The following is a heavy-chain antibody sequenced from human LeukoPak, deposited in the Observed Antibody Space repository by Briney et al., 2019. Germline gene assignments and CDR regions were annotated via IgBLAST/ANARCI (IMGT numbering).Heavy chain of an antibody. Sequence: ASVKVSCKGSGFTFTDSYIHWVRQAPGQGLEWMGWINTHSGGTHYAQKFQVRVTMTRDTSIDTAYLELSRLKSDDTAFYHCATSPRAEGFGSGSYIDYWGQGTLVTVSS. CDR1: GFTFTDSY. V-gene: IGHV1-2*02. CDR2: INTHSGGT. J-gene: IGHJ4*02. CDR3: ATSPRAEGFGSGSYIDY. D-gene: IGHD3-10*01.